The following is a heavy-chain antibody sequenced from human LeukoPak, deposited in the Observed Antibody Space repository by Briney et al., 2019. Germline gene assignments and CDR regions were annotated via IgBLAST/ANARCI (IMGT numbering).Heavy chain of an antibody. Sequence: PSETLSLTCTVSGGSISSSSYYWGWIRQPPGKGLEWIGSIYYSGSTYYNPSLKSRVTISVDTSKNQFSLKLSSVTAADTAVYYCARDLSDYGDLGWGQGTLVTVSS. J-gene: IGHJ4*02. CDR2: IYYSGST. CDR3: ARDLSDYGDLG. CDR1: GGSISSSSYY. D-gene: IGHD4-17*01. V-gene: IGHV4-39*07.